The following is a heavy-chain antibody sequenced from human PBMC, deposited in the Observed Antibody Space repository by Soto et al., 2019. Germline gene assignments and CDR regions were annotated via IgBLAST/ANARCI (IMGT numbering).Heavy chain of an antibody. CDR3: ARVGGHDFWSGYYRRYGMDV. J-gene: IGHJ6*02. Sequence: GGSLRLSCAASGFTFSSYGMHWVRQAPGKGLEWVAVIWYDGSNKYYADSVKGRFTISRDNSKNTLYLQMNSLRAEDTAVYYCARVGGHDFWSGYYRRYGMDVWGQGTTVTVSS. D-gene: IGHD3-3*01. CDR2: IWYDGSNK. V-gene: IGHV3-33*01. CDR1: GFTFSSYG.